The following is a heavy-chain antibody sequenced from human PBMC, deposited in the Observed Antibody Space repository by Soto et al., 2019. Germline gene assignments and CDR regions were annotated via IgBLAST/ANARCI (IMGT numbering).Heavy chain of an antibody. CDR1: GVTVSSYG. CDR2: INSDGSST. D-gene: IGHD2-2*01. CDR3: ARLGYCSSTSCYANYMDV. Sequence: GGSLRLSCAASGVTVSSYGMHWVRQAPGKGLVWVSRINSDGSSTSYADSVKGRFTISRDNAKNTLYLQMNSLRAEDTAVYYCARLGYCSSTSCYANYMDVWGKGTTVPVSS. J-gene: IGHJ6*03. V-gene: IGHV3-74*01.